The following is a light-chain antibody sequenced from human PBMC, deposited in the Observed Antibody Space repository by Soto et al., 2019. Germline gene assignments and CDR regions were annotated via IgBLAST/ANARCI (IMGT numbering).Light chain of an antibody. V-gene: IGKV2-28*01. CDR1: QSLTPSRGYNY. Sequence: PREPAYITCGSNQSLTPSRGYNYLDWYLLKPGQPPQLLIYLGSNRGSGVPDRFSGIGSGTGFTLTSAILEAEQAGPYYCRGSLLSFWDFDQGTRLEIK. CDR3: RGSLLSFWD. CDR2: LGS. J-gene: IGKJ5*01.